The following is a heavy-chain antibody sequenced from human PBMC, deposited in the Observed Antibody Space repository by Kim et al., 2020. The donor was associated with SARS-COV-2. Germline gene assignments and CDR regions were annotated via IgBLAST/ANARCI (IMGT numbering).Heavy chain of an antibody. CDR3: ARDRGTTVPFYGMDV. D-gene: IGHD4-4*01. J-gene: IGHJ6*02. V-gene: IGHV1-3*01. Sequence: KFQGRVTITRDTSASTAYMELSSLRSEDTAVYYCARDRGTTVPFYGMDVWGQGTTVTVSS.